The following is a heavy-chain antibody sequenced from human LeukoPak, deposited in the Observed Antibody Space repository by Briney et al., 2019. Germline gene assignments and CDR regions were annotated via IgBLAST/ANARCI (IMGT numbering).Heavy chain of an antibody. V-gene: IGHV3-23*01. CDR1: DFNFITYA. CDR3: ARDSSMLRGPLVIYYFDF. CDR2: ISGGGDVT. J-gene: IGHJ4*02. D-gene: IGHD3-10*01. Sequence: GGSLRLSCAASDFNFITYAMSWVRQAPGKGLEWVSTISGGGDVTYYADSVKGRFTISRDTSRNTLYLQMNSLRVEDTAIYYCARDSSMLRGPLVIYYFDFWGQGTLVTVSS.